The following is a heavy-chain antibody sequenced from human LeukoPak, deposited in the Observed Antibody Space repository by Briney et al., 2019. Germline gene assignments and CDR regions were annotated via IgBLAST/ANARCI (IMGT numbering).Heavy chain of an antibody. CDR2: ISYDGSNE. V-gene: IGHV3-30*03. Sequence: LSLTCSVSGGSISSLYWSWIRQPPGKGLEWVALISYDGSNEYYADSVKGRFTISRDTAKNTVFLQMNSLRAEDTAVYYCARDVGYSAYDWGQGTLVTVSS. CDR3: ARDVGYSAYD. J-gene: IGHJ4*02. D-gene: IGHD5-12*01. CDR1: GGSISSLY.